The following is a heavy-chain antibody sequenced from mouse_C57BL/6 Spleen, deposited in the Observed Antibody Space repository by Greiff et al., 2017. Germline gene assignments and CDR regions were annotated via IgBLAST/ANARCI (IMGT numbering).Heavy chain of an antibody. CDR3: ARSYGSTDYFDY. V-gene: IGHV1-53*01. Sequence: QVQLQQPGTELVKPGASVKLSCKASGYTFTSYWMHWVKQRPGQGLEWIGNINPSNGGTNYNEKFKSKATLTVDKSSSTANMQLSSLTSEYSAVYYCARSYGSTDYFDYWGQGTTLTVSS. CDR2: INPSNGGT. J-gene: IGHJ2*01. CDR1: GYTFTSYW. D-gene: IGHD1-1*01.